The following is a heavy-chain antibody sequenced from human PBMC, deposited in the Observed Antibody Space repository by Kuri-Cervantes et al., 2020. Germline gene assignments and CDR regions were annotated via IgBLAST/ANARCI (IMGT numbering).Heavy chain of an antibody. Sequence: GGSLRLSCAASGFTFSNAWMSWVRQAPGKGLEWVGRIKSKTDGGTIDYAAPVKGRFTISRDDSKNTLYLQMNSLKTEDTAVYYCTTVGCSSTSCYVVADYYYYSMDVWGQGTTVTVSS. CDR1: GFTFSNAW. V-gene: IGHV3-15*01. D-gene: IGHD2-2*01. CDR2: IKSKTDGGTI. J-gene: IGHJ6*02. CDR3: TTVGCSSTSCYVVADYYYYSMDV.